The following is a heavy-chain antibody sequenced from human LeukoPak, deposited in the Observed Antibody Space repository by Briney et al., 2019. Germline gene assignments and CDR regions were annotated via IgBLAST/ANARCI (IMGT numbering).Heavy chain of an antibody. Sequence: GWSLRLSCAASGFTFSSYGMHWVRQAPGKGLEWVAVIWYDGSNKYYADSVKGRFTISRDNSKNTLYLQMNSLRAEDTAVYYCARDYDFWGNNWFDPWGQGILVTVSS. CDR2: IWYDGSNK. V-gene: IGHV3-33*01. CDR3: ARDYDFWGNNWFDP. D-gene: IGHD3/OR15-3a*01. CDR1: GFTFSSYG. J-gene: IGHJ5*02.